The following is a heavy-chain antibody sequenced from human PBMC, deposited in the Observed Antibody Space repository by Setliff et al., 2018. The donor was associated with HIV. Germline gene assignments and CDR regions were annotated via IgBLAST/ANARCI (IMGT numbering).Heavy chain of an antibody. Sequence: ASVKVSCKVSGYTLSELSMHWVRQAPGKGLEWMGGIIPIFGTANYAQKFQGRVTITTDESTSTAYMELSSLRAEDTAVYYCARGVAVAPTRWSHYYFYMDVWGKGTTVTVSS. CDR1: GYTLSELS. J-gene: IGHJ6*03. CDR2: IIPIFGTA. D-gene: IGHD2-15*01. CDR3: ARGVAVAPTRWSHYYFYMDV. V-gene: IGHV1-69*05.